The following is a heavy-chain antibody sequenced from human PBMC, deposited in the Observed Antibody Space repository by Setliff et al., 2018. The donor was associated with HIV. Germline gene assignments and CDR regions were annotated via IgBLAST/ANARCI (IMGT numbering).Heavy chain of an antibody. D-gene: IGHD3-3*02. Sequence: PGESLKISCTGSGYSFSNHWIGWVRQMPGRGLEWVAIIYPQDSDTRYSPSFEGHVTISADTSRYTAYLQWRALRAFDTAIYYCARHRIDISLLVVQDPGPFDLWGRGTMVTVSS. V-gene: IGHV5-51*01. J-gene: IGHJ3*01. CDR1: GYSFSNHW. CDR3: ARHRIDISLLVVQDPGPFDL. CDR2: IYPQDSDT.